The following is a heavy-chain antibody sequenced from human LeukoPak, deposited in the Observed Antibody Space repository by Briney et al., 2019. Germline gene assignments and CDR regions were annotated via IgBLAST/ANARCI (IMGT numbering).Heavy chain of an antibody. CDR1: GFTFSSYE. J-gene: IGHJ5*02. CDR2: ISSSGSTI. D-gene: IGHD6-19*01. CDR3: ARDRDSSGWSVGFDP. V-gene: IGHV3-48*03. Sequence: PGGSLRLSCAASGFTFSSYEMNWVRQAPGKGLEWVSYISSSGSTIYYADSVKGRFTISRDNAKNSLYLQMNSLRAEDTAVYYCARDRDSSGWSVGFDPWGQGTLVTVSS.